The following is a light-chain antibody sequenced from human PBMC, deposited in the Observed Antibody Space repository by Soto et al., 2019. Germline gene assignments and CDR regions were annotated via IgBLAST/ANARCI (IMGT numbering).Light chain of an antibody. CDR3: QHCDSYWT. J-gene: IGKJ1*01. CDR1: QSISNY. V-gene: IGKV1-5*03. CDR2: KAS. Sequence: DIQLTQSPSTLSASVGDRVTITCRASQSISNYLAWYKQKPGKAPKLLIYKASSLESGVPSRFSGSGSGTEFTLTISSLQPDDFETYYCQHCDSYWTFGQGTKVEIK.